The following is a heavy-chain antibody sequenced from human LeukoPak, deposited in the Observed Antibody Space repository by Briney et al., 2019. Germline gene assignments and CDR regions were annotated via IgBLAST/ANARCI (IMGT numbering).Heavy chain of an antibody. D-gene: IGHD3-22*01. Sequence: ASETLSLTCAVYGGSFSGYYWSWIRQPPGKRLEWIGEINHSGSTNYNPSLKSRVTISVDTSKNQFSLKLSSVTAADTAVYYCARERTYYDSSGYSGWFDPWGQGTLVTVSS. CDR3: ARERTYYDSSGYSGWFDP. CDR1: GGSFSGYY. CDR2: INHSGST. J-gene: IGHJ5*02. V-gene: IGHV4-34*01.